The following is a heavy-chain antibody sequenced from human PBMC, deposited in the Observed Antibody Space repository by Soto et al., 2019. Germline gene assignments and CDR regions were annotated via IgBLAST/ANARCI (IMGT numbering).Heavy chain of an antibody. J-gene: IGHJ4*02. CDR1: GYTFTRSG. Sequence: GASVKVSCKASGYTFTRSGISWVRQAPGQGPEWMGWISSYNGDTNYAQTFQGRVTMTTDTSTSTAYMELRSLRSDDTAVYYCARDYSGSGSLDSWGQGTPVTVSS. CDR2: ISSYNGDT. V-gene: IGHV1-18*01. D-gene: IGHD3-10*01. CDR3: ARDYSGSGSLDS.